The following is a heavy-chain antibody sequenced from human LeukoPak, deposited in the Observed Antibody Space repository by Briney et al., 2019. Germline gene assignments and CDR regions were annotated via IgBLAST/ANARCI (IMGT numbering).Heavy chain of an antibody. V-gene: IGHV4-61*02. CDR2: IYTSGST. J-gene: IGHJ3*02. CDR1: GGSISSGSYY. D-gene: IGHD3-16*01. CDR3: ARAPYVSAFDI. Sequence: PSETLSLTCTVSGGSISSGSYYWSWIRQPAGKGLEWIGRIYTSGSTNYNPSLKSRVTISVDTSKNQFSLKLSSVTAADTAVYYCARAPYVSAFDIWGQGTMVTVSS.